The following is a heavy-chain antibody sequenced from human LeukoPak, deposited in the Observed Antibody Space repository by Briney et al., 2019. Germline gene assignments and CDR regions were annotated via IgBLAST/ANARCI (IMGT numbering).Heavy chain of an antibody. CDR2: IWYDGSNK. V-gene: IGHV3-33*06. CDR1: GFTFSSYG. CDR3: AKLAAAGAYYYYYMDV. Sequence: GESLRLSCAASGFTFSSYGMHWVRQAPGKGLEWVAVIWYDGSNKYYADSVKGRFTISRDNSKNTLYLQMNSLRAEDTAVYYCAKLAAAGAYYYYYMDVWGKGTTVTVSS. J-gene: IGHJ6*03. D-gene: IGHD6-13*01.